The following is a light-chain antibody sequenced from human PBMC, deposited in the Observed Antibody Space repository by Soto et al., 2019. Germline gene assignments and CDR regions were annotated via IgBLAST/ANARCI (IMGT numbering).Light chain of an antibody. CDR2: EVS. CDR1: SNDVGGYNY. J-gene: IGLJ1*01. Sequence: QSALTQPASVSGSPGRSITISCTGTSNDVGGYNYVSWYQQHPGKAPKLMIYEVSNRPSGVSNRFSGSKSGNTASLTISGLQAEDEADYYCSSYTGSSTPPYVLGTGTKLTVL. V-gene: IGLV2-14*01. CDR3: SSYTGSSTPPYV.